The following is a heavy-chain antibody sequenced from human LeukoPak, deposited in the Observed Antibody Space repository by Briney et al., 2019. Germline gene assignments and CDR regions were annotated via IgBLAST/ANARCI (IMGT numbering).Heavy chain of an antibody. CDR1: GASVSSESYY. Sequence: SSETLSLTCTVSGASVSSESYYWSWIRQPPGKGLEWIGYIYYSGNTHYSPSLKSRVTISVDTSKNQFSLRLSSVTAADTAVYYCARGPRGYCSGGSCYHYWGQGTLVTDSS. CDR2: IYYSGNT. J-gene: IGHJ4*02. CDR3: ARGPRGYCSGGSCYHY. D-gene: IGHD2-15*01. V-gene: IGHV4-61*01.